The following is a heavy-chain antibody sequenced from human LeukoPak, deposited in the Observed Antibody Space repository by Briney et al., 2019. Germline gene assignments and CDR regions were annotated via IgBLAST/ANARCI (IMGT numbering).Heavy chain of an antibody. CDR2: VSYSGST. CDR1: GGSISNYY. CDR3: ARGHDGVVGWFAP. Sequence: SETLSLTWTVSGGSISNYYWIWIRQPPGKGLEWIGHVSYSGSTNYNPSLKSRVTISVDTSKNQFSLKVTSATAADTAVYYCARGHDGVVGWFAPWGRGSLVTVSS. V-gene: IGHV4-59*01. D-gene: IGHD2-15*01. J-gene: IGHJ5*02.